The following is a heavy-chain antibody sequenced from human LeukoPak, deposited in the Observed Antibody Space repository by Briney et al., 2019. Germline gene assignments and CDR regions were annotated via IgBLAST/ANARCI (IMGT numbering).Heavy chain of an antibody. CDR1: GGSVSSGTYY. CDR2: MFTTGTV. Sequence: SETLSLTCTVSGGSVSSGTYYWSWIRQPAGKGLEWIGRMFTTGTVNYNPSLKSRVTISLDTSKNQFSLKLSSVTAADTAVYYCARLSGRDYYFDYWGQGTLVTVSS. CDR3: ARLSGRDYYFDY. J-gene: IGHJ4*02. D-gene: IGHD4/OR15-4a*01. V-gene: IGHV4-61*02.